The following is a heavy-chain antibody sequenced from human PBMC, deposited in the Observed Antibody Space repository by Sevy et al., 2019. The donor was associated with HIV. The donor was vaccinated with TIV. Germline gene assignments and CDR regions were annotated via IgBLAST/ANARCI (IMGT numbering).Heavy chain of an antibody. CDR1: GFTFSSYG. CDR3: AKETQSLVWRATSYFDY. D-gene: IGHD1-26*01. Sequence: GGSLRLSCAASGFTFSSYGMHWVRQAPGKGLEWVAVISYTGSTKYYADSVEGRFTISRDNAKNTLYLQLNSLRDEDTAVYYCAKETQSLVWRATSYFDYWGQGTLVTVSS. V-gene: IGHV3-30*18. J-gene: IGHJ4*02. CDR2: ISYTGSTK.